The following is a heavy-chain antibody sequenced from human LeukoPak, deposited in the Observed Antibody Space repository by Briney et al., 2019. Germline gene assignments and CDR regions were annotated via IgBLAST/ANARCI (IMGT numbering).Heavy chain of an antibody. Sequence: SETLSLTCTVSGGSMSSYYWSWIRQPPGRGLEWIGYIYYSGSTNYNPSLKSRVTISVDTSKNHFSLKLSSVTAADTAVYYCARDRRYYDTSGTVYYDAMDVWGQGTTVTVSS. J-gene: IGHJ6*02. CDR1: GGSMSSYY. CDR3: ARDRRYYDTSGTVYYDAMDV. V-gene: IGHV4-59*01. D-gene: IGHD3-22*01. CDR2: IYYSGST.